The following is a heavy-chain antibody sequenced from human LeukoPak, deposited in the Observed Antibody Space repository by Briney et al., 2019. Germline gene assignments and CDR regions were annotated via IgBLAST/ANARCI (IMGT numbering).Heavy chain of an antibody. J-gene: IGHJ4*02. D-gene: IGHD5-24*01. V-gene: IGHV3-33*06. CDR2: IWHDGSKT. CDR3: VKDRIPDGFYSNDF. Sequence: GGSLGLSGEASGLSFSTYAMPWVGRAPGKGRDGVAVIWHDGSKTLYGDSVKGRFTVSRDNSKNTVYLQMNSLRAEDTAVYYCVKDRIPDGFYSNDFWGQGTLVTVSS. CDR1: GLSFSTYA.